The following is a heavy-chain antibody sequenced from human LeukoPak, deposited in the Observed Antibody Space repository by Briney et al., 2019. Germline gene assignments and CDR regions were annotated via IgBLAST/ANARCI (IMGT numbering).Heavy chain of an antibody. CDR1: GGSISSGSYY. Sequence: PSETLSLTCTVSGGSISSGSYYWSWIRQPAGKGLEWIGRIYTSGTTNYNPSLKSRVTISVDTSKNQFSLRLGSVTAADTAVYYCARERMYYYDRGVFDYWGQGTLVTVSS. CDR3: ARERMYYYDRGVFDY. CDR2: IYTSGTT. D-gene: IGHD3-10*02. V-gene: IGHV4-61*02. J-gene: IGHJ4*02.